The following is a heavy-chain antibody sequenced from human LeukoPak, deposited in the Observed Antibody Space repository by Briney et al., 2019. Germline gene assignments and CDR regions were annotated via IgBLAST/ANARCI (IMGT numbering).Heavy chain of an antibody. V-gene: IGHV4-59*08. J-gene: IGHJ6*03. Sequence: SETLSLTCTVSGGSISSYYWSWIRQPPGKGLEWVGHIYYSGSTNYNPSLKSRVTISVDTSNNQFSLKLSSVTAADTAVYYCASTGTSGTAMVNYYYYYMDVWGKGTTVTVSS. CDR2: IYYSGST. CDR1: GGSISSYY. CDR3: ASTGTSGTAMVNYYYYYMDV. D-gene: IGHD5-18*01.